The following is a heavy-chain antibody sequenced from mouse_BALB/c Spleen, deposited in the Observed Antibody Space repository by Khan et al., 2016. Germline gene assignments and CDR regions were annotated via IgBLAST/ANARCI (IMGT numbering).Heavy chain of an antibody. V-gene: IGHV1-7*01. CDR1: GYTFTSYW. CDR2: INPSTGYT. Sequence: QVQLQQSGAELAKPGASVKMSCKASGYTFTSYWMHWVKQRPGQGLEWIGYINPSTGYTEYNQKFKDKATLTADKSSSTAYMQLSSLTSEDSAVYYCSRWGYGNYLYSAMDYWGQGTSVTVSS. J-gene: IGHJ4*01. D-gene: IGHD2-1*01. CDR3: SRWGYGNYLYSAMDY.